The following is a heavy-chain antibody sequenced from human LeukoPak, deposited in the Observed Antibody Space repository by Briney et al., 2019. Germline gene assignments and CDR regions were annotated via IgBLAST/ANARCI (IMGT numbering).Heavy chain of an antibody. D-gene: IGHD3-22*01. CDR1: GYTSTGYY. J-gene: IGHJ4*02. CDR2: INPNSGGT. Sequence: ASVKVSCKASGYTSTGYYMHWVRQAPGQGLEWMGWINPNSGGTNYAQKFQGRVTMTRDTSISTAYMELSRLRSDDTAVYYCARVAPSYYYDSSGYNSWGQGTLVTVSS. V-gene: IGHV1-2*02. CDR3: ARVAPSYYYDSSGYNS.